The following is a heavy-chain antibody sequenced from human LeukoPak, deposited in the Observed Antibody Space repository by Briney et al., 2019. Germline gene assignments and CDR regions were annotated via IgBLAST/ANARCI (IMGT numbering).Heavy chain of an antibody. D-gene: IGHD1-26*01. V-gene: IGHV3-23*01. CDR3: ANFGIVGAINLKDPGWGFDY. CDR1: GFTLSSYA. Sequence: PGGSLRLSCAASGFTLSSYAMSWVRQAPGKGLEWVSAISGSGGSTYYVDSVKGRFTISRDNSKNTLYLQMNSLRAEDTAVYYCANFGIVGAINLKDPGWGFDYWGQGTLVTVSS. J-gene: IGHJ4*02. CDR2: ISGSGGST.